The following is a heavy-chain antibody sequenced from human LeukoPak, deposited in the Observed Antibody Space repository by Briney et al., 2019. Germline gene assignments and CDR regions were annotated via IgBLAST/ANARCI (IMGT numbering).Heavy chain of an antibody. D-gene: IGHD2-2*01. J-gene: IGHJ4*02. CDR2: ISYDGSNK. V-gene: IGHV3-30*18. CDR1: GFTFSSYG. Sequence: GRSLRLSCAASGFTFSSYGMHWVRQAPGKGLEWVAVISYDGSNKYYADSVKGRFTISRDNSKNTLYLQMNSLRAEDTAVYYCAKDSCSSTSCYFHYFDYWGQGTLVTVSS. CDR3: AKDSCSSTSCYFHYFDY.